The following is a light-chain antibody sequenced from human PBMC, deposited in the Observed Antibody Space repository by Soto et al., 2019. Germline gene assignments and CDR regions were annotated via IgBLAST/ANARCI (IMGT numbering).Light chain of an antibody. J-gene: IGKJ1*01. CDR1: QDISGW. Sequence: DIQMTQSPSSVSASVGDRVTITCRASQDISGWLAWFQQKPGKAPNLLIYAASILQSGVPSRFSGSGSGTDFALTIPYLQPEDFETYYCQQANSFPWTFGQGTKVDIK. CDR3: QQANSFPWT. V-gene: IGKV1D-12*01. CDR2: AAS.